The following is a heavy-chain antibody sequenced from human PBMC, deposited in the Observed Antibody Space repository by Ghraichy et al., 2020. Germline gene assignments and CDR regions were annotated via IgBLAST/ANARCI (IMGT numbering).Heavy chain of an antibody. V-gene: IGHV3-48*02. D-gene: IGHD3-22*01. Sequence: GGSLRLSCAASGFTFSSYSLNWVRQVPGKGLDWVSYISSSSSTIYYADSVKGRFTTSRDNAKNSLYLQMNSLRDEDTAVYYCARDPYYDSSGYYPFDYWGQGTLVTVSS. CDR3: ARDPYYDSSGYYPFDY. J-gene: IGHJ4*02. CDR1: GFTFSSYS. CDR2: ISSSSSTI.